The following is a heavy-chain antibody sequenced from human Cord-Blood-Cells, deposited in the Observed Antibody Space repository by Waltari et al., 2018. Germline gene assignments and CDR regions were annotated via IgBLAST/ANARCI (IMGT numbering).Heavy chain of an antibody. Sequence: QVQLVQSGAEVKKPGSSVKVSCKASGGTFSSYAISWVRQAPGQGLEWMGRIIPILGIANYAQKFQGRVTITADKSTSTAYMELSSLRSEDTAVYYCARVKIAPIAARPLTIDYWGQGTLVTVSS. V-gene: IGHV1-69*09. J-gene: IGHJ4*02. CDR1: GGTFSSYA. CDR2: IIPILGIA. D-gene: IGHD6-6*01. CDR3: ARVKIAPIAARPLTIDY.